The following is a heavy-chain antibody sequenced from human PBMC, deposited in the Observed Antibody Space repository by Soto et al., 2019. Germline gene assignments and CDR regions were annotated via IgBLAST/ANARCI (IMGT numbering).Heavy chain of an antibody. CDR3: AKDESRRLDY. Sequence: EVQLSESGGNLVQPGGSLRLSCAASGFTISSYAMSWVRQAPGKGLEWVSAISGSGGSTYYADSVKGRFTISRDNSKTTLYLQMNSLRAEDTAVYYCAKDESRRLDYWGQGTLVTVSS. V-gene: IGHV3-23*01. CDR2: ISGSGGST. CDR1: GFTISSYA. J-gene: IGHJ4*02.